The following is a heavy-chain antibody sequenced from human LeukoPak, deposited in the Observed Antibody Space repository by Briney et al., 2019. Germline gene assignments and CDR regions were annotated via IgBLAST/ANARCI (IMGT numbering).Heavy chain of an antibody. D-gene: IGHD2-21*02. J-gene: IGHJ4*02. CDR2: ISANNGNT. Sequence: ASVKVSCKASGYTFTSYGISWVRQAPGQGLEWMGCISANNGNTNYAQKLQGRVTMTTDTSTSTAYMELRSLRSDDTAVYYCARQRGAYCGGDCYSRTFDYWGQGTLVTVSS. CDR1: GYTFTSYG. V-gene: IGHV1-18*01. CDR3: ARQRGAYCGGDCYSRTFDY.